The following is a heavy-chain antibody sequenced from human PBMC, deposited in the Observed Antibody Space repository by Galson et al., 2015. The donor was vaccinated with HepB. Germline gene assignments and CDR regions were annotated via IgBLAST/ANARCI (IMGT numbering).Heavy chain of an antibody. CDR1: GFTFSDYY. CDR3: ARDDSSGYYYGWFDP. Sequence: SLRLSCAASGFTFSDYYMSWIRQAPGKGLEWVPYISSSSSYTNYADSVEGRFTISRDNAKNSLYLQMNSLRAEDTAVYYCARDDSSGYYYGWFDPWGQGTLVTVSS. CDR2: ISSSSSYT. V-gene: IGHV3-11*06. J-gene: IGHJ5*02. D-gene: IGHD3-22*01.